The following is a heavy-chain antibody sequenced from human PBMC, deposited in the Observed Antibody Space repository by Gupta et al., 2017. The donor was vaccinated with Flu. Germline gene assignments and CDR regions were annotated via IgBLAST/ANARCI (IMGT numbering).Heavy chain of an antibody. CDR2: ISYDERIQ. V-gene: IGHV3-33*06. Sequence: QVQVVESGGGVVRPGRSLPLSCAASGFSFSSYGMPCVRHAPGRGREGVALISYDERIQYYADSVKGRFTVSRDNSRNTLSLQMTSLRAEDTAVYYCAKDNMVRDDHNYYGMDVWGQGTTVTVS. J-gene: IGHJ6*02. CDR1: GFSFSSYG. D-gene: IGHD2-8*01. CDR3: AKDNMVRDDHNYYGMDV.